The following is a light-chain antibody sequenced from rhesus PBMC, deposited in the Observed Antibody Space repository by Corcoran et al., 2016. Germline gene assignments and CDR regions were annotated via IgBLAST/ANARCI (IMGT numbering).Light chain of an antibody. CDR3: YPHSSGFS. J-gene: IGKJ2*01. CDR2: GAS. CDR1: QSVSSY. V-gene: IGKV3-10*01. Sequence: QVILTQSPGTLSLSPGERATLSCRASQSVSSYLAWYQQKPGQAPRLLIYGASSRASGIPERVSGSGSGTDFPPTIGRLEPDDVGVYHCYPHSSGFSFGQGTKVEIK.